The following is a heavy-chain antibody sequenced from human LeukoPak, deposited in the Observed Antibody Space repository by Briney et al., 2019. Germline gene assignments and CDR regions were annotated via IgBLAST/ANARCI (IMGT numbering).Heavy chain of an antibody. CDR1: GGPSSSYY. V-gene: IGHV4-59*01. CDR2: ISYSGST. Sequence: SETLSLTCTVSGGPSSSYYWSWIRQSPGKGLEWLGYISYSGSTNYNPSLKSRVTISVDTSKNQFSLRLSSVTAADTAVYYCARVRSSGWSTLFDYWGQGTLVTVSS. CDR3: ARVRSSGWSTLFDY. D-gene: IGHD6-19*01. J-gene: IGHJ4*02.